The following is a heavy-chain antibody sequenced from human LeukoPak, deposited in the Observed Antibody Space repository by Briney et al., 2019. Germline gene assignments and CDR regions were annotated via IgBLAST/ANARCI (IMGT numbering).Heavy chain of an antibody. Sequence: AGSLRLSCAGSGFIFSSYGMHWVRQAPGKGLEWVAAISFEGTNEYYADSVKGRFTISRDNSKNTLDLQMHSLRVEDTALYYCARAAWAPRASPVPRQLWYYFAYWGQGSLVTVSS. CDR2: ISFEGTNE. V-gene: IGHV3-30*03. CDR3: ARAAWAPRASPVPRQLWYYFAY. CDR1: GFIFSSYG. D-gene: IGHD1-1*01. J-gene: IGHJ4*02.